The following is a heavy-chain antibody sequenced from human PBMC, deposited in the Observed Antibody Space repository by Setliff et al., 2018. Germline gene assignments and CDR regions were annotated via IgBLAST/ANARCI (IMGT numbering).Heavy chain of an antibody. V-gene: IGHV3-21*01. CDR1: GFTFSDYS. CDR2: ITSTL. J-gene: IGHJ4*02. CDR3: ARDSYSSSWPDY. D-gene: IGHD6-13*01. Sequence: GGSLRLSCAASGFTFSDYSMHWVRQAPGKGLEWVSSITSTLYYADSVKGRFTISRDNAKNSLYLQMSSLRAEDTAVYYCARDSYSSSWPDYWGQGARVTVSS.